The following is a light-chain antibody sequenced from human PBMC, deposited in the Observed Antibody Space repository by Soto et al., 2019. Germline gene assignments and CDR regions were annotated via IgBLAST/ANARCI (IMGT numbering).Light chain of an antibody. J-gene: IGKJ5*01. V-gene: IGKV4-1*01. CDR1: QSVLYSSNSKNY. Sequence: DIVLTQSPDSLAVSLGERATINCKSSQSVLYSSNSKNYLAWYQQKPGQPPKLLIYWASTRESGVPDRFSGSGSGTDFTLTISSLQAEDVAVYYCQQYYSTPITFGQGTRLEN. CDR3: QQYYSTPIT. CDR2: WAS.